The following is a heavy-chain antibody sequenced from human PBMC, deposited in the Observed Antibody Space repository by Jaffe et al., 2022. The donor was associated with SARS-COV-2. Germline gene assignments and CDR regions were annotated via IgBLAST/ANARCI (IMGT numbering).Heavy chain of an antibody. Sequence: QVHLVESGGGLVKPGGSLRLSCAASGFTFSDYYMSWIRQAPGKGLEWVSCIGSSGRTIYYADTVKGRFTISRDNAKTSLYLEMNSLRAEDTAVYYCARDPGEPRNFDYWGQGTLVTVSS. CDR1: GFTFSDYY. CDR3: ARDPGEPRNFDY. CDR2: IGSSGRTI. D-gene: IGHD3-16*01. V-gene: IGHV3-11*01. J-gene: IGHJ4*02.